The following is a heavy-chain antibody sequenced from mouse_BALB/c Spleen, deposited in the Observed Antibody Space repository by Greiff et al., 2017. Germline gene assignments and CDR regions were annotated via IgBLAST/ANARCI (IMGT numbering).Heavy chain of an antibody. CDR1: GYTFTSYV. D-gene: IGHD2-1*01. J-gene: IGHJ1*01. V-gene: IGHV1-14*01. CDR3: ARYGNYWDFDD. Sequence: EVQLQQSGPELVKPGASVKMSCKASGYTFTSYVMHWVKQKPGQGLEWIGYINPYNDGTKYNEKFKGKATLTSDKTSSTAYMELSSLTSEDSAVYYCARYGNYWDFDDWGAGTTVTVSA. CDR2: INPYNDGT.